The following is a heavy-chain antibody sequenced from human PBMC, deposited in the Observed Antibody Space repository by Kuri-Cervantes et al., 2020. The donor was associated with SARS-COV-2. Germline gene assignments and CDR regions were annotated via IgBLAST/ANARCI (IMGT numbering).Heavy chain of an antibody. V-gene: IGHV1-69*04. Sequence: SVKVSCKASGGTFSSYAISWVRQAPGQGLEWTGRIIPILGIANYAQKFQGRVTITADKSTSTAYMELSSLRSEDTAVYYCARATPSGPTTPGIWGQGTMVTVSS. D-gene: IGHD3-10*01. J-gene: IGHJ3*02. CDR1: GGTFSSYA. CDR2: IIPILGIA. CDR3: ARATPSGPTTPGI.